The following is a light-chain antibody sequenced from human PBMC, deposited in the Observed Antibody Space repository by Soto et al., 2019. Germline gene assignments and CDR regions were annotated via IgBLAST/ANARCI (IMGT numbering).Light chain of an antibody. CDR1: QSISSW. Sequence: DIEMTQSPSTLSASVGDRVTITCRASQSISSWLAWYQQKPGKAPKLLIYKASSLESGVPSRFSGSGSGTEFTLTISSLQPEDFATYYCQQYNSYPSFGEGTQVEIK. V-gene: IGKV1-5*03. J-gene: IGKJ5*01. CDR2: KAS. CDR3: QQYNSYPS.